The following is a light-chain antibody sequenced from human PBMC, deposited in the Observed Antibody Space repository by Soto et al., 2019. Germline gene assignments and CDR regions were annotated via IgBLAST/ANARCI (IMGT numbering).Light chain of an antibody. Sequence: DIVMTQSPDSLDVSLGERATINCKSSQSVLYSSNNKNYLAWYQQKPRQPPKLLIYWASTGESGVPDRFSGSGSGTDFTLTISSLQAEDVAVYYCQQYYSAPWTFGQGTKVEIK. CDR3: QQYYSAPWT. V-gene: IGKV4-1*01. CDR2: WAS. J-gene: IGKJ1*01. CDR1: QSVLYSSNNKNY.